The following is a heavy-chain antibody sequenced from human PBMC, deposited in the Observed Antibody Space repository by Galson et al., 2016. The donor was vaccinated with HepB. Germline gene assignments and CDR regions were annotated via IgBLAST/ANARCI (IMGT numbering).Heavy chain of an antibody. V-gene: IGHV2-70*01. Sequence: PALVKPTQTLTLTCTFSGFSLSTSTMCVSWIRQPSGKALEWLTLIDWDDDKYYSTSLKTRLPISKDTPKDKVVLTLTNVDPVDTATYYCARMYYYDSSGYSAVIDSWGQGTLVTVSS. CDR3: ARMYYYDSSGYSAVIDS. CDR1: GFSLSTSTMC. D-gene: IGHD3-22*01. J-gene: IGHJ4*02. CDR2: IDWDDDK.